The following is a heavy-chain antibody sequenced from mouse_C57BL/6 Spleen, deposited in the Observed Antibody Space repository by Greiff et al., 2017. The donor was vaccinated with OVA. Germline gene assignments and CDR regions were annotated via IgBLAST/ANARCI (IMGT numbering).Heavy chain of an antibody. CDR3: ARRAFITTGDWYFDV. CDR1: EYEFPSHD. CDR2: INSDGGST. J-gene: IGHJ1*03. D-gene: IGHD1-1*01. Sequence: EVMLVESGGGLVQPGESLKLSCESNEYEFPSHDMSWVRKTPEKRLELVAAINSDGGSTYYPDTMERRFIISRDNTKKTLYLQMSSLRSEDTALYYCARRAFITTGDWYFDVWGTGTTVTVAS. V-gene: IGHV5-2*01.